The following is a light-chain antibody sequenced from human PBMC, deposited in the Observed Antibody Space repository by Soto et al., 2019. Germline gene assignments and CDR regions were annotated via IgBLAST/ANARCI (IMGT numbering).Light chain of an antibody. CDR3: QQYGGTSPMT. CDR1: QSIRTF. CDR2: DAS. J-gene: IGKJ5*01. Sequence: EIVLTQSPATLSLSPGERATLSCRASQSIRTFLAWYQHRPGQAPRLLIYDASDRATGIPARFSGSGSGTAVSLTIIRVEHADFAVYYCQQYGGTSPMTFGQGTRLEIK. V-gene: IGKV3-11*01.